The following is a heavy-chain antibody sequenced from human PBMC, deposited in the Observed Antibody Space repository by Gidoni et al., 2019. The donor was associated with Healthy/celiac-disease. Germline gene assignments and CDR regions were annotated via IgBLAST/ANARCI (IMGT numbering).Heavy chain of an antibody. CDR1: GYTFTSYY. CDR2: IKPSGGST. V-gene: IGHV1-46*01. J-gene: IGHJ4*02. CDR3: ARGDLVLRFLEPSVRDNYFDY. D-gene: IGHD3-3*01. Sequence: QVQLVQSGAEVKKPGASVKVSCKASGYTFTSYYMHWVRQAPGQGLEWMGRIKPSGGSTSYEKKFQGRVTMTRETSTSTVYMELSSLRSEDTAVDYCARGDLVLRFLEPSVRDNYFDYWGQGTLVTVSS.